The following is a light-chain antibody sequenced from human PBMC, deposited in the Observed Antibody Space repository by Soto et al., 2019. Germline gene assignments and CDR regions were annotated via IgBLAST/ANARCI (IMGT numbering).Light chain of an antibody. Sequence: DIQMTQSPSSLSASVGDRVTITCRASQSISSYLNWYQQKPGKAPKLLIYAASSLQSGVPSRFSGSGSGTYFTLTISSLQPEDFATYYCQQSYSTYLWTLGQGTKVDIK. CDR2: AAS. CDR3: QQSYSTYLWT. J-gene: IGKJ1*01. V-gene: IGKV1-39*01. CDR1: QSISSY.